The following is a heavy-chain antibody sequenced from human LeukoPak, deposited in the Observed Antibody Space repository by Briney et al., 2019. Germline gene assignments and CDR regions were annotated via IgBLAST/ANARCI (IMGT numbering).Heavy chain of an antibody. J-gene: IGHJ3*01. CDR2: ISYDGSNK. CDR3: AKRDNNDRYSGFHVFDV. V-gene: IGHV3-30*18. Sequence: GGSLRLSCAASGFTFSSYGMHWVRQAPGKGLEWVAVISYDGSNKYYADSVKGRFTISRDNSRNTVDLQMYSLRAEDTAVYYCAKRDNNDRYSGFHVFDVWGQGTMVTVSS. D-gene: IGHD3-16*02. CDR1: GFTFSSYG.